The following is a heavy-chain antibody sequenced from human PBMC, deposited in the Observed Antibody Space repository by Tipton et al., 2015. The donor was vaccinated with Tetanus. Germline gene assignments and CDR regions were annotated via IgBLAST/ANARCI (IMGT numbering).Heavy chain of an antibody. V-gene: IGHV4-59*01. CDR3: ARGGGTQQLVPAAYYFDY. J-gene: IGHJ4*02. Sequence: TLSLTCTVSGGSISSYYWSWIRQPPGKGLEWIGYIYYSGSTNYNPSLKSRVTISVDTSKNQFSLKLSSVTAADTAVYYCARGGGTQQLVPAAYYFDYWGQGTLVTVSS. CDR1: GGSISSYY. D-gene: IGHD6-13*01. CDR2: IYYSGST.